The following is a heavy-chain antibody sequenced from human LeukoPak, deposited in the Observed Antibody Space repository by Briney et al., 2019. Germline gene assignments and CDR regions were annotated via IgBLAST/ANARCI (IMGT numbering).Heavy chain of an antibody. CDR3: ARGYLSADRRFDS. CDR2: IYYSGST. D-gene: IGHD2-15*01. V-gene: IGHV4-30-4*08. CDR1: GGSISSGDYY. J-gene: IGHJ4*02. Sequence: PSQTLSLTCTVSGGSISSGDYYWSWIRQPPGKGLEWIGYIYYSGSTYYNPSLKSRATISVDTSKNQFSLKLTSVTAADTALYYGARGYLSADRRFDSWGQGALVTVSS.